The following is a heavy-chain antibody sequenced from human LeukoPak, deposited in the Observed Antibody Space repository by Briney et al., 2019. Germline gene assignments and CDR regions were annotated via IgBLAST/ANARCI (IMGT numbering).Heavy chain of an antibody. V-gene: IGHV3-30*02. D-gene: IGHD3-10*01. Sequence: GGSLRLSCAASGFTFSSYGMHWVRQAPGKGLEWVAFIRYDGSNKYYADSVKGRFTISRDNSKNTLYLQMNSLKAEDTAVYYCAKDLGYYGSGSYYNQWLFDYWGQGTLVTVSS. CDR2: IRYDGSNK. CDR1: GFTFSSYG. CDR3: AKDLGYYGSGSYYNQWLFDY. J-gene: IGHJ4*02.